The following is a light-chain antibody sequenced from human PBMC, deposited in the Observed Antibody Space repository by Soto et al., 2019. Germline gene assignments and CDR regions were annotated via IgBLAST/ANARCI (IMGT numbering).Light chain of an antibody. CDR1: SSNIGSNA. CDR2: NND. Sequence: QSVLTQPPSASGTPGQRVTISCSGSSSNIGSNAVNWYQQLPGTAPKLLIHNNDQRPSGVPDRFSGSKSDTSASLAISGLQSADEADYYCAAWDDSLTAVLFGGGTKVTVL. J-gene: IGLJ3*02. V-gene: IGLV1-44*01. CDR3: AAWDDSLTAVL.